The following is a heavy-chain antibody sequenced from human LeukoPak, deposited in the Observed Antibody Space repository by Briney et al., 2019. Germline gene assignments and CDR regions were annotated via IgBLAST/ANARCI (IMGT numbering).Heavy chain of an antibody. CDR1: GGTFSSYA. CDR2: MIPIFGTA. V-gene: IGHV1-69*05. D-gene: IGHD3-3*01. J-gene: IGHJ4*02. CDR3: ARGSSYYDFWSGYQPSDY. Sequence: SVKVSCNASGGTFSSYAISWVRQAPGQGLEWMGGMIPIFGTANYAQKFQGRVTITTDESTSTAYMELSSLRSEDTAVYYCARGSSYYDFWSGYQPSDYWGQRTLVTVSS.